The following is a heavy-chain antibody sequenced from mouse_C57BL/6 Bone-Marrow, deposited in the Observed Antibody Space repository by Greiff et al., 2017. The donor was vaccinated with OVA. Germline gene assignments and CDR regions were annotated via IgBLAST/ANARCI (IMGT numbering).Heavy chain of an antibody. V-gene: IGHV1-47*01. J-gene: IGHJ2*01. D-gene: IGHD2-4*01. CDR3: ARGGLRRGGYFDY. Sequence: VQLQQSGAELVKPGASVTMSCKASGYTFTTYPIEWLKQNHGKSLEWIGNFHPYNDDTTYNEKFKGKATLTVEKSSSTVYLELSRLSSDCSTVYYCARGGLRRGGYFDYWGQGTTLTVSS. CDR2: FHPYNDDT. CDR1: GYTFTTYP.